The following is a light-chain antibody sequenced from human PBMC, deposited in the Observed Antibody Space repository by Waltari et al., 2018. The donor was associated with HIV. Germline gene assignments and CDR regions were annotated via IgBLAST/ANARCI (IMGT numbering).Light chain of an antibody. J-gene: IGKJ5*01. Sequence: DILLTQSPPSLSASVGDSVPITCRTSQSVSTYLNWYRQKAGKDPTLLLSAPSTLQRGVTSRFSGSGSGTEFTLTINNLQPEDFATYFCQQSFSTVTFGQGTRL. CDR1: QSVSTY. CDR2: APS. V-gene: IGKV1-39*01. CDR3: QQSFSTVT.